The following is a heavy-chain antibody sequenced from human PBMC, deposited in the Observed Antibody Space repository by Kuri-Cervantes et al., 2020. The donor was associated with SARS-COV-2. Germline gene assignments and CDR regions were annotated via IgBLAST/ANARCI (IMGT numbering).Heavy chain of an antibody. CDR2: INNRGDT. CDR3: ARGINGYFFFYYFDV. V-gene: IGHV4-34*01. CDR1: SGTLTGYQ. D-gene: IGHD2-21*01. Sequence: SQTLSLTCALHSGTLTGYQWSRIRQPPGRGLEWIGGINNRGDTNYNTALENRVTISRDTSENQFSLRLTSVTAADAAVYYCARGINGYFFFYYFDVWGKGTTVTVSS. J-gene: IGHJ6*03.